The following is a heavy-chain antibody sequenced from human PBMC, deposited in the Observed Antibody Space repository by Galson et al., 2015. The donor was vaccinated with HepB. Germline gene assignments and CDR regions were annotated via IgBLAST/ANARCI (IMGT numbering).Heavy chain of an antibody. CDR3: ARGWRDGMDV. V-gene: IGHV3-21*01. J-gene: IGHJ6*02. CDR2: ISSSSSYI. Sequence: SLRLSCAASGFIVSSKYMNWVRQAPGKGLEWVSSISSSSSYIYYADSVKGRFTISRDNAKNSLYLQMNSLRAEDTAVYYCARGWRDGMDVWGQGTTVTVSS. CDR1: GFIVSSKY. D-gene: IGHD2-15*01.